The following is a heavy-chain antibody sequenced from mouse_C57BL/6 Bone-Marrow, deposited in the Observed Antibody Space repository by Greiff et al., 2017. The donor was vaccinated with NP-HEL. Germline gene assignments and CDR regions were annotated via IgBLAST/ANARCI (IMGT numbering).Heavy chain of an antibody. V-gene: IGHV7-3*01. CDR3: ARYGGNYPYYYAMDY. Sequence: EVQGVESGGGLVQPGGSLSLSCAASGFTFTDYYMSWVRQPPGKALEWLGFIRNKANGYTTEYSASVKGRFTISRDNSQRILYLQMNALRAEDSATYYCARYGGNYPYYYAMDYWGQGTSVTVSS. J-gene: IGHJ4*01. CDR2: IRNKANGYTT. D-gene: IGHD2-1*01. CDR1: GFTFTDYY.